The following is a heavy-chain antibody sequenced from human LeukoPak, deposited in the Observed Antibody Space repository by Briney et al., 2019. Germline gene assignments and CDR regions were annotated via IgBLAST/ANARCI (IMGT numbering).Heavy chain of an antibody. Sequence: GGSLRLSCAASGFTFSSYAVSWVRQAPGKGLAWVSAISDSGGSTQYADSVKGRFTISRDNSKNTLYLQMNSLRVEDTAVYYCAKGSSNWRDYYYFDYWGQGTLVTVSS. CDR2: ISDSGGST. CDR3: AKGSSNWRDYYYFDY. J-gene: IGHJ4*02. V-gene: IGHV3-23*01. CDR1: GFTFSSYA. D-gene: IGHD6-13*01.